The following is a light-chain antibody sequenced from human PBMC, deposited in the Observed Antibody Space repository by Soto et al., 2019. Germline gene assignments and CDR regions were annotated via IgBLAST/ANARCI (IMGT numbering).Light chain of an antibody. Sequence: DIQMTQSPSSLSASVGDRVTITCRASQSISSYLNWYQQKPGTAPKLLIYAASSLQSGVPSRFSGSGSGTDFTLTSSSLQPEDFATYHCQQSYSTPYTFGQGTKLEIK. CDR3: QQSYSTPYT. V-gene: IGKV1-39*01. CDR2: AAS. CDR1: QSISSY. J-gene: IGKJ2*01.